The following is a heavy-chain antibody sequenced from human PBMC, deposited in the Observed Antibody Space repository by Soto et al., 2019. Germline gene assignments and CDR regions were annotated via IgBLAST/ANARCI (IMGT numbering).Heavy chain of an antibody. D-gene: IGHD4-4*01. Sequence: ASVKVSCKASGYTFTSYYMHWVRQAPGQGLEWMGIINPSGGSTSYAQKFQGRVTMTRDTPTSTVYMELSSLRSEDTAVCYCAREDYSNYYYYYGMDVWGQGTTVTVSS. J-gene: IGHJ6*02. CDR1: GYTFTSYY. CDR2: INPSGGST. V-gene: IGHV1-46*01. CDR3: AREDYSNYYYYYGMDV.